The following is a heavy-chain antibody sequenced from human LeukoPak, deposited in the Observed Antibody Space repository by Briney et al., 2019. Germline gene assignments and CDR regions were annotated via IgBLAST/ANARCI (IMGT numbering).Heavy chain of an antibody. J-gene: IGHJ4*02. Sequence: GGSLRLSCAASGFTFSRYWMHWVRQAPGKGLEWVSAILSSGVTTYYADSVKGRFTITRDNSKNTLYLQMNSLRAEDTGVYYCAIAAAGTNYYFDYWGQGTLVTVSS. CDR3: AIAAAGTNYYFDY. V-gene: IGHV3-23*01. D-gene: IGHD6-13*01. CDR2: ILSSGVTT. CDR1: GFTFSRYW.